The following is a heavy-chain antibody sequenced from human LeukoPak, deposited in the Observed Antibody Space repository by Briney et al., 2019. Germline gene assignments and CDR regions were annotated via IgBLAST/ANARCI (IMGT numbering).Heavy chain of an antibody. CDR2: IRYDGSNK. Sequence: PGGSLRLSCAASGFTFSSYGMHWVRQAPGKGLEWVAFIRYDGSNKYYADSVKGRFTISRDNSKNTLYLQMNSLRAEDTAVYYCAKELLWFGEVPTSMDVWGKGTTVTISS. CDR3: AKELLWFGEVPTSMDV. D-gene: IGHD3-10*01. V-gene: IGHV3-30*02. J-gene: IGHJ6*04. CDR1: GFTFSSYG.